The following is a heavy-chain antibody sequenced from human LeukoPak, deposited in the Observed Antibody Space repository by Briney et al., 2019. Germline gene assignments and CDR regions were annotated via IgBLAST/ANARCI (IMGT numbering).Heavy chain of an antibody. Sequence: GGSLRLSCAASGFTFSSYGMHWVRQAPGKGLEWMAFIRFDGTNKYHADSVTGRFTVSRDNSKNTLFLKMHSLIFEDTAIYYCARDKYVSTISSSWSFAFWGQGTLVTVSS. J-gene: IGHJ4*02. CDR3: ARDKYVSTISSSWSFAF. V-gene: IGHV3-30*02. CDR1: GFTFSSYG. D-gene: IGHD6-13*01. CDR2: IRFDGTNK.